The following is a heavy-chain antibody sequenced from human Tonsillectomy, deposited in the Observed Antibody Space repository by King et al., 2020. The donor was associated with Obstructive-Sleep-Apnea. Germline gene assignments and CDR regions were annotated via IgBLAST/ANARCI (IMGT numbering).Heavy chain of an antibody. D-gene: IGHD3-22*01. V-gene: IGHV3-48*01. Sequence: VQLVESGGGLVQPGGSLRLSCAASGFTFSSYSMNWVRQALGKGLEWVSYISSSSSTIYYADSVKGRFTISRDNAKNSLYLQMNSLRAEDTAVYYCARDSRSSGYYYVDFGFDYWGQGTLVTVSS. CDR1: GFTFSSYS. CDR2: ISSSSSTI. J-gene: IGHJ4*02. CDR3: ARDSRSSGYYYVDFGFDY.